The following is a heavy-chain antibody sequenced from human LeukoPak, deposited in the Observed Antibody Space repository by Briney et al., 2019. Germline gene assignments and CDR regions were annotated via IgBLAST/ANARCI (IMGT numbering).Heavy chain of an antibody. Sequence: PGGPLRLSCAASGFTFSSYGMHWVRPAPGKGLEWVAFIRYDGSNKYYADSVKGRFTISRDNAKNSLYLQINSLRVEDTAVYYCARLDRGGFDYWGQGTLVTVSS. CDR3: ARLDRGGFDY. J-gene: IGHJ4*02. CDR2: IRYDGSNK. D-gene: IGHD1-1*01. CDR1: GFTFSSYG. V-gene: IGHV3-30*02.